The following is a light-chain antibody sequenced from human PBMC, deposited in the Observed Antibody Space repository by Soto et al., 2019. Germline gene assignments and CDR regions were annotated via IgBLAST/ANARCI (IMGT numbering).Light chain of an antibody. J-gene: IGLJ2*01. CDR1: SSDVGGYNY. Sequence: QSVLTQPPSASGSPGQSVTISCTCTSSDVGGYNYVSWYQHHPGKAPKLMIYEVIRRPSGVPDRFSGSKSGNTASLTVSGLQAEDEADYYCSSYAGSNNLVFGGGTKVTVL. V-gene: IGLV2-8*01. CDR3: SSYAGSNNLV. CDR2: EVI.